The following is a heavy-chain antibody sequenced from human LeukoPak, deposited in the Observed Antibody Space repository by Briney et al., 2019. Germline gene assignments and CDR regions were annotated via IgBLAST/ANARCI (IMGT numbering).Heavy chain of an antibody. V-gene: IGHV4-4*07. Sequence: SETLSLTCSVSGGSLSGSYWSWIRQSAGERPEYIGRINFSGTTNYNPSLRSRVTLSMDTSKNQVSLDLSAVTAADTAVYYCAKLLLPASKGAFIIWGQGTLVTVSS. CDR1: GGSLSGSY. CDR2: INFSGTT. D-gene: IGHD3-10*01. J-gene: IGHJ4*02. CDR3: AKLLLPASKGAFII.